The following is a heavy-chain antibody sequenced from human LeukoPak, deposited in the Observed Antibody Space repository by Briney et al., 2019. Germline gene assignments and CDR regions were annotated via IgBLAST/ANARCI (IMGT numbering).Heavy chain of an antibody. CDR1: GFTFSDHY. CDR3: VRGYSGSDTYTWYFDF. J-gene: IGHJ4*02. Sequence: GGSLRLSCAASGFTFSDHYMDWVRQAPGKGLEWVGRARNKANSYTSDYAASVKGRFTISRDDAKSSLYLQMNSLKTEDTAVYYCVRGYSGSDTYTWYFDFWGQGTLVTVSS. D-gene: IGHD1-26*01. CDR2: ARNKANSYTS. V-gene: IGHV3-72*01.